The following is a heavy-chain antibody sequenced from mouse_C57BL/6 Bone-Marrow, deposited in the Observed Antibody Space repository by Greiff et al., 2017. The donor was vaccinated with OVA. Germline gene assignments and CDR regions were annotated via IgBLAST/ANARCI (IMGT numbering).Heavy chain of an antibody. CDR3: AREGRLGLDY. Sequence: EVQLVESGGGLVKPGGSLKLSCAASGFTFSSYAMSWVRQTPEKRLEWVATISDGGSYTYYPDNVKGRFTISRDNAKNNLYLQMSHLKSEDTAMYYCAREGRLGLDYWGQGTTLTVSS. J-gene: IGHJ2*01. CDR1: GFTFSSYA. D-gene: IGHD4-1*01. CDR2: ISDGGSYT. V-gene: IGHV5-4*01.